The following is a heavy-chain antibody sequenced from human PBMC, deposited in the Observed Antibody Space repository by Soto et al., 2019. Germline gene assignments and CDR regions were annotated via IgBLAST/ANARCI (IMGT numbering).Heavy chain of an antibody. CDR1: GFTFSSYS. CDR2: ISSSSSYI. J-gene: IGHJ1*01. V-gene: IGHV3-21*01. D-gene: IGHD3-22*01. CDR3: ARDPPAADYYDSSGYFQH. Sequence: LRLSCAASGFTFSSYSMNWVRQAPGKGLEWVSSISSSSSYIYYADSVKGRFTISRDNAKNSLYLQMNSLRAEDTAVYYCARDPPAADYYDSSGYFQHWGQGTLVTVSS.